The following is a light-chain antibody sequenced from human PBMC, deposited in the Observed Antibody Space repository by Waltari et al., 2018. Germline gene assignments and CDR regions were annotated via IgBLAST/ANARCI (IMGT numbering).Light chain of an antibody. V-gene: IGKV1-5*01. CDR2: DSS. CDR3: QQYNSYSYT. J-gene: IGKJ2*01. CDR1: QSIRSW. Sequence: DIQMTQSPSTLSASVGDRVTITCRASQSIRSWLAWYQQRPGEAPKLLIFDSSTLESGVPSRFSGSGSGTEFTLTISSLQPDDFATYYCQQYNSYSYTFGQGTNLEIK.